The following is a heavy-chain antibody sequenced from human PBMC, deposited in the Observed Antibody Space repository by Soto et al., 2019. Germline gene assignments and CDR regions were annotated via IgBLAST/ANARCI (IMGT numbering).Heavy chain of an antibody. CDR2: INAGNGNT. CDR1: GYTFTSYA. Sequence: ASVKVSSKASGYTFTSYAMHWVRQAPGQRLEWMGWINAGNGNTKYSQKSQGRVTITRDTSASTAYMELSSLRSEETAVYYCARDRPDIVVVPANREKYYYYYGMDVWGQGTTVTVSS. J-gene: IGHJ6*02. CDR3: ARDRPDIVVVPANREKYYYYYGMDV. V-gene: IGHV1-3*01. D-gene: IGHD2-2*01.